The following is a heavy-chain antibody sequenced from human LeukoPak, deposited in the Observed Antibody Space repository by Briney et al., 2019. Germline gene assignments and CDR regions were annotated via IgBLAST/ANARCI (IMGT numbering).Heavy chain of an antibody. CDR1: GFTFSSYG. CDR3: AQDQGSGSYYEGVGYYFDY. Sequence: HAGGSLRLSCAASGFTFSSYGMHWVRQAPGKGLEWVSAISGSGGSTYYADSVKGRFTISRDNSKNTLYLQMNSLRAEDTAVYYCAQDQGSGSYYEGVGYYFDYWGQGTLVTVSS. J-gene: IGHJ4*02. CDR2: ISGSGGST. V-gene: IGHV3-23*01. D-gene: IGHD3-10*01.